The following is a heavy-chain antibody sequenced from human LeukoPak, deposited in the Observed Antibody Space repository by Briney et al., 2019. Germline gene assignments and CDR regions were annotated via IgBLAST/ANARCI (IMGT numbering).Heavy chain of an antibody. CDR1: GFPFSDYG. CDR2: ISHDGNNK. CDR3: ARVEVVTAIAFRY. D-gene: IGHD2-21*02. J-gene: IGHJ4*02. V-gene: IGHV3-30*03. Sequence: GGSLRLSCAASGFPFSDYGMYWVRQAPGKGLEWLAVISHDGNNKYYADSVKGRITISRDNSMNTLYLQMNSLRAEDTAVYYCARVEVVTAIAFRYWGQGTLVTVSS.